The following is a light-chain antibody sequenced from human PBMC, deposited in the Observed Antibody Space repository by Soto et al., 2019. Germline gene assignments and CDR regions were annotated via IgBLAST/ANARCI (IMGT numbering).Light chain of an antibody. V-gene: IGKV3-20*01. CDR2: GAS. J-gene: IGKJ1*01. CDR1: QSVSSSF. Sequence: EMALTQSPGTLSLSPGERATLSCRASQSVSSSFLAWYQQKPGQAPRLLIYGASSRATGIPDRFSGSGSGTDFTRTISRLEPEDFAVYYCQQYGSSPPWTFGQGTKVEIK. CDR3: QQYGSSPPWT.